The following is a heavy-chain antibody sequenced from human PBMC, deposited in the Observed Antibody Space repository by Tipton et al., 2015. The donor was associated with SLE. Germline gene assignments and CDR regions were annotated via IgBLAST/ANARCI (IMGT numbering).Heavy chain of an antibody. J-gene: IGHJ4*02. V-gene: IGHV3-7*01. D-gene: IGHD1-26*01. CDR3: ARNRGYFTFDY. CDR2: MKPDGSEG. Sequence: LSLTCSVSGDSINNDYSWGWIRQPPGKGLEWVANMKPDGSEGYYGDSVAGRFTISRDNAKNSLYLQMNSLRAEDTAVYFCARNRGYFTFDYWGQGVLVSVSS. CDR1: GDSINNDY.